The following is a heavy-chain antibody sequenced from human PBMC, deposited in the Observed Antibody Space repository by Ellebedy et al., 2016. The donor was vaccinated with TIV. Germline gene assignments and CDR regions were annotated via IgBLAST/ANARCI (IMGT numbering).Heavy chain of an antibody. CDR3: ERGYRGSGYFDL. D-gene: IGHD1-14*01. CDR2: INHSGST. Sequence: MPSETLSLTCAVYGGSFSGYYWSWIRQPPGKGLEWIGEINHSGSTNYNPSLKSRVTISVDTSKNQFSLKLSSVTAADTAVYYCERGYRGSGYFDLWGRGTLVTVSS. V-gene: IGHV4-34*01. CDR1: GGSFSGYY. J-gene: IGHJ2*01.